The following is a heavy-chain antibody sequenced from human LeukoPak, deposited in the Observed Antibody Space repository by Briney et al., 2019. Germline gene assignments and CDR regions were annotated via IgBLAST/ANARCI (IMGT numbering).Heavy chain of an antibody. CDR2: IRYDGSNK. CDR1: GFTFSSYG. Sequence: GGSLRLSCAASGFTFSSYGIHWVRQAPGKGLEWVAFIRYDGSNKYYADSVKGRLTISRDNSKNTLYLQMNSLRAEDTAVYYCAKDESYDSGGYYRPDYWGQGTLVIVSS. CDR3: AKDESYDSGGYYRPDY. J-gene: IGHJ4*02. V-gene: IGHV3-30*02. D-gene: IGHD3-22*01.